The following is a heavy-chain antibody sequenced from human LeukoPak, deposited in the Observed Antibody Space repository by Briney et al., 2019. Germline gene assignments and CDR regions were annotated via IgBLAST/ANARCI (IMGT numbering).Heavy chain of an antibody. CDR1: GGSISSGSYY. V-gene: IGHV4-61*02. CDR3: ARERAPIVVVPAARDFDY. Sequence: SQTLPLTCTVSGGSISSGSYYWSWIRQPAGKGLEWIGRIYTSGSTNYNPSLKSRVTISVDTSKNQFSLKLSSVTAADTAVYYCARERAPIVVVPAARDFDYWGQGTLVTVSS. D-gene: IGHD2-2*01. CDR2: IYTSGST. J-gene: IGHJ4*02.